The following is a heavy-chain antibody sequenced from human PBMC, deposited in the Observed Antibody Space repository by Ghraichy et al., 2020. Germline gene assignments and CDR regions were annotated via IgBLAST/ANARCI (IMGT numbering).Heavy chain of an antibody. CDR1: GFTFSSYA. V-gene: IGHV3-23*01. J-gene: IGHJ4*02. D-gene: IGHD5-12*01. CDR2: ISGSGGST. Sequence: LSLTCAASGFTFSSYAMSWVRQAPGKGLEWVSDISGSGGSTYYADSVKGRFTISRDNSKKTVYLQMNSLRAEDTAVYYCAKGGGNTGYDEFDSWGQGTLVTVSS. CDR3: AKGGGNTGYDEFDS.